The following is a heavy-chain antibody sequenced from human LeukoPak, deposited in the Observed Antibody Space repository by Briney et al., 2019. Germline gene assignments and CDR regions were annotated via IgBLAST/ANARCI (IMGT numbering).Heavy chain of an antibody. Sequence: PSETLSLTCTVSGYSINSGYYWGWIRQPPGKGLEWIGSIYHSGSTYYNPSLKSRVTISVDTSKNQFSLKLSSVTAADTAVYYCARGYCSSTSCYYYYMDVWGNGTTVTVSS. J-gene: IGHJ6*03. CDR2: IYHSGST. CDR3: ARGYCSSTSCYYYYMDV. CDR1: GYSINSGYY. D-gene: IGHD2-2*01. V-gene: IGHV4-38-2*02.